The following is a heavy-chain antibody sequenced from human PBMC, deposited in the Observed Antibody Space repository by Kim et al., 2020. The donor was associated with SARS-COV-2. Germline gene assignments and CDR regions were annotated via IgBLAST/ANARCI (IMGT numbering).Heavy chain of an antibody. Sequence: SVKVSCKASGGTFSSYTISWVRQAPGQGLEWMGRIIPILGIANYAQKFQGRVTITADKSTSTAYMELSSLRSEDTAVYYCAREGVDIVAHGSMDVWGQGTTVTVSS. D-gene: IGHD5-12*01. J-gene: IGHJ6*02. CDR2: IIPILGIA. CDR1: GGTFSSYT. V-gene: IGHV1-69*04. CDR3: AREGVDIVAHGSMDV.